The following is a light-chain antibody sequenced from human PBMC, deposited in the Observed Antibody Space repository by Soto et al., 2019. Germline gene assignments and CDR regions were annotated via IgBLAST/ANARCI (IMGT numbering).Light chain of an antibody. CDR1: QSLLHSNGKTY. CDR3: MQSIQVPSIT. J-gene: IGKJ5*01. V-gene: IGKV2D-29*01. Sequence: IVMTETALSLSVTPGQPASISCKSSQSLLHSNGKTYLYWYLQKPGQPPHLXXXEVSNRFSGVPDRFSGIGSGTDFTLKISRVEPQDVGVYYCMQSIQVPSITFGQGTRLEIK. CDR2: EVS.